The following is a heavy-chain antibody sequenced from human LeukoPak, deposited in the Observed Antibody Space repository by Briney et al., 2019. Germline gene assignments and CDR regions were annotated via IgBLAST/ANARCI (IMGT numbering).Heavy chain of an antibody. CDR2: IIPIFGTA. CDR3: ARDCSSASCYDY. J-gene: IGHJ4*02. Sequence: SVKVSCKASGGTFSSYAISWVRQAPGQGLEWMGGIIPIFGTANYAQKFQGRVTITTDESTSTAYMELSSLRSEDTAVYYCARDCSSASCYDYWGQGTLVTVSS. CDR1: GGTFSSYA. D-gene: IGHD2-2*01. V-gene: IGHV1-69*05.